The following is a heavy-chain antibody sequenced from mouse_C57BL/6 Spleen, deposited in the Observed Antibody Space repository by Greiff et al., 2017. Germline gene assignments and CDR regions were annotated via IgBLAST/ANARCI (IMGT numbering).Heavy chain of an antibody. Sequence: VQLKESGPELVKPGASVKISCKASGYSFTGYYMNWVKQSPEKSLEWIGEINPSTGGTTYNQKFKAKATLTVDKSSSTAYMQLKSLTSEDSAVYYCAREGGNDAGFAYWGQGTLVTVAA. V-gene: IGHV1-42*01. J-gene: IGHJ3*01. D-gene: IGHD2-2*01. CDR3: AREGGNDAGFAY. CDR2: INPSTGGT. CDR1: GYSFTGYY.